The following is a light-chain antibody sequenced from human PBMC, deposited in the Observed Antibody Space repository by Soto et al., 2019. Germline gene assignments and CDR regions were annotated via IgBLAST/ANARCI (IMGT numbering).Light chain of an antibody. CDR3: SSYTRSSTLI. CDR1: SSDVGTYRY. CDR2: AVS. Sequence: QSVLTQPASVSGSPGQSITISCTGTSSDVGTYRYVSWYQQHPGKAPKLMIYAVSNRPSGVSNRFSGSKSGNTASLTISGLQAEDEADYYCSSYTRSSTLIFGGGTNLTVL. V-gene: IGLV2-14*01. J-gene: IGLJ2*01.